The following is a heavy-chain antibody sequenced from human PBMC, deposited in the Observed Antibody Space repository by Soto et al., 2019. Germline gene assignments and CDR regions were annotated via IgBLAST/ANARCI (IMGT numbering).Heavy chain of an antibody. CDR3: VKVGGSSSWYRFYFDY. CDR2: ISYDGSTI. CDR1: GFTFSSYA. V-gene: IGHV3-30*18. D-gene: IGHD6-13*01. Sequence: GGSLRLSCAASGFTFSSYAMHWVRQAPGKGLEWVAVISYDGSTIYYADSVKGRFSISRDNSKNTLHLEMHNLRPEDTAVYYCVKVGGSSSWYRFYFDYWGRGTLVTVSS. J-gene: IGHJ4*02.